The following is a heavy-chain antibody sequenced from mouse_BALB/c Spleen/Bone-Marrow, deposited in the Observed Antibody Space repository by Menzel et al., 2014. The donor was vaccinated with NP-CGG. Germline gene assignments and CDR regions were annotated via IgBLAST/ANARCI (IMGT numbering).Heavy chain of an antibody. CDR2: IYPGNVNT. CDR1: GYIFTSYY. V-gene: IGHV1S56*01. D-gene: IGHD1-2*01. Sequence: LVESGPELVKPGASVRISCKASGYIFTSYYIYWVKQRPGQGLEWIGWIYPGNVNTKYNEKFKGKATLTADKSSSTAYMQLSSLTSEDSAVYFCARDYYGYGGFAYWGQGTLVTVSA. CDR3: ARDYYGYGGFAY. J-gene: IGHJ3*01.